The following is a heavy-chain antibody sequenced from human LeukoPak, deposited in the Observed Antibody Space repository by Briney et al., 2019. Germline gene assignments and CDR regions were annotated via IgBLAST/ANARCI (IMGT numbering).Heavy chain of an antibody. J-gene: IGHJ5*02. CDR1: GFTFSSYA. CDR3: VKEREYGDYEGWFDP. V-gene: IGHV3-64D*06. CDR2: ISCNGGST. Sequence: GGSLRLSCSASGFTFSSYAMHWVRQAPGKGLEYVSAISCNGGSTYYADSVKGRFTISRDNSKNTLYLQMSSLRAEDTAVYYCVKEREYGDYEGWFDPWGQGTLVTVSS. D-gene: IGHD4-17*01.